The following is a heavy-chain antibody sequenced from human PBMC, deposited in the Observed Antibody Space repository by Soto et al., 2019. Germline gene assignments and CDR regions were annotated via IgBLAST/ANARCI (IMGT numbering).Heavy chain of an antibody. V-gene: IGHV4-30-4*01. Sequence: KPSETLSLTCTVSAGSISSGDYYWSWIRQSPGKGLEWIGYMYSSGTTYYNPSLKSRVTISLDASKNQFSLRLSSVTAADTAVYYCARGSGTTGTTKDWFDPWGQGTLVTVSS. D-gene: IGHD1-7*01. CDR1: AGSISSGDYY. J-gene: IGHJ5*02. CDR3: ARGSGTTGTTKDWFDP. CDR2: MYSSGTT.